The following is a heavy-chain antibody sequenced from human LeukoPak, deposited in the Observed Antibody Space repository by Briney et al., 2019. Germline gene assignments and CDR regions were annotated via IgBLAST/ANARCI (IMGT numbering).Heavy chain of an antibody. V-gene: IGHV3-30*02. CDR3: ARDRGDSFDY. J-gene: IGHJ4*02. CDR2: IRFDGSNK. D-gene: IGHD3-3*01. Sequence: PGGSLRLSCAASGFTFSSYGMHWVRQAPGKGLEWVAFIRFDGSNKYYADSVKGRFTISRDNSKNTLYLQMNSLRAEDTAVYYCARDRGDSFDYWGQGTLVTVPS. CDR1: GFTFSSYG.